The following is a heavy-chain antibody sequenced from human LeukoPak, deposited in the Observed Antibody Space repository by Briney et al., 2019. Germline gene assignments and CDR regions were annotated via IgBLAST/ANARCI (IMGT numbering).Heavy chain of an antibody. CDR1: EFSFSNFW. Sequence: GGSLRLSCAASEFSFSNFWMSWVRQAPGKGLEWVANIKQDGSEKYYVDSVKGRFTISRDNAKNSLYLQMNSLRAEDTAVYYCASEPATAYMGYFDYWGQGTLVTVSS. J-gene: IGHJ4*02. V-gene: IGHV3-7*03. CDR3: ASEPATAYMGYFDY. CDR2: IKQDGSEK. D-gene: IGHD2-2*01.